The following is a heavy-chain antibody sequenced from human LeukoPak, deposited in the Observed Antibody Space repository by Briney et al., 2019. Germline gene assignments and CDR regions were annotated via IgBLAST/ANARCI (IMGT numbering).Heavy chain of an antibody. CDR3: ASDRLASHY. J-gene: IGHJ4*02. D-gene: IGHD6-19*01. Sequence: GGPLRLSCAASGFTFSKSWMTWFRQAPGKGREWVANIRQDGSEKYYVDSVMGRFTISRDNDKNSLYLQMNRLRAEDTAVYFCASDRLASHYCGQGALVTVSS. V-gene: IGHV3-7*04. CDR1: GFTFSKSW. CDR2: IRQDGSEK.